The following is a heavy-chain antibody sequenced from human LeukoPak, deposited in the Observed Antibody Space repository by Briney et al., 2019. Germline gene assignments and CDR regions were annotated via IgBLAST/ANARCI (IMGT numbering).Heavy chain of an antibody. CDR2: INHSGST. CDR3: ARAPFRGLRASYYYGMDV. J-gene: IGHJ6*02. CDR1: GGSISGYY. D-gene: IGHD4-17*01. Sequence: PSETLSLTCTVSGGSISGYYWSWIRQPPGKGLEWIGEINHSGSTNYNPSLKSRVTISVDTSKNQFSLKLSSVTAADTAVYYCARAPFRGLRASYYYGMDVWGQGTTVTVSS. V-gene: IGHV4-34*01.